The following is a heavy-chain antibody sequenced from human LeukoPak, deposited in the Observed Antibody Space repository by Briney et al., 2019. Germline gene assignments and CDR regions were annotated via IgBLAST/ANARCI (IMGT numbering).Heavy chain of an antibody. J-gene: IGHJ4*02. Sequence: KPSETLSLTCTVSGGSISSHYGSWVRQPPGKGLEWIGYVLDNVRTKDNPSLNSRFTLSADTSKNQFSLRLTSVTAADPAVYYCATIKRGNIFGFFDFWGQGILVTVSS. CDR3: ATIKRGNIFGFFDF. D-gene: IGHD5-18*01. CDR1: GGSISSHY. CDR2: VLDNVRT. V-gene: IGHV4-59*11.